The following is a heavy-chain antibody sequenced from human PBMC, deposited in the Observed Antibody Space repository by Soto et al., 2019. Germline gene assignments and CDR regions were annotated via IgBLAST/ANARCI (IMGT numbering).Heavy chain of an antibody. Sequence: QVQLVESGGGVVQPGTSLRLSCAASGFTFSSYGMHWVRQAPGKGLEWVTVISYDGSNKYYADSVTGRFSISRDNSKNTRYLQMNSLRAGDTAVYYCAKEHFYGSGTSVNGGQGTLVTVSS. V-gene: IGHV3-30*18. CDR1: GFTFSSYG. D-gene: IGHD3-10*01. J-gene: IGHJ4*02. CDR3: AKEHFYGSGTSVN. CDR2: ISYDGSNK.